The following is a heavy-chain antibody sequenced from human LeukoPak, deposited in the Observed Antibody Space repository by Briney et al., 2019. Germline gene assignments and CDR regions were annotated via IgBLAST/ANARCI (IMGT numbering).Heavy chain of an antibody. CDR2: ISSSSSTI. CDR3: AIEFSPNYYYGMDV. V-gene: IGHV3-48*01. CDR1: GFTFSSYS. D-gene: IGHD3-3*01. J-gene: IGHJ6*02. Sequence: GGSLRVSCAASGFTFSSYSMNWVRQAPGKGLEWVSYISSSSSTIYYADSVKGRFTISRDNAKNTLYLQMNSLRAEDTAVYYCAIEFSPNYYYGMDVWGQGTTVTVSS.